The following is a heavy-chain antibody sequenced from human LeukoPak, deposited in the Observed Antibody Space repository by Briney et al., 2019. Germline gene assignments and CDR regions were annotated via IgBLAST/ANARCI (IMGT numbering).Heavy chain of an antibody. D-gene: IGHD4-17*01. CDR2: IGPAGDP. V-gene: IGHV3-13*05. CDR1: GFAFSSYD. Sequence: QAGGSLRLSCAASGFAFSSYDMHWVRQTTGKGLEWVSGIGPAGDPFYPDSVKGRFTISRENAKNSLYLQMNSLRTGDTAVYYCARALKTGDKARGYFDLWGRGTLVTVSS. J-gene: IGHJ2*01. CDR3: ARALKTGDKARGYFDL.